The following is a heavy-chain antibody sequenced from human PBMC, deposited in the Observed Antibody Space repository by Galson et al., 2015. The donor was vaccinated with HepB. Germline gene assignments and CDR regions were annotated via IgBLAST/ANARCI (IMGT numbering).Heavy chain of an antibody. D-gene: IGHD6-19*01. CDR2: IYGFNGNT. V-gene: IGHV1-18*01. CDR1: GYIFTSSG. Sequence: SVKVSCKASGYIFTSSGISWVRQAPGKGLEWMGWIYGFNGNTNYAQRLQGRVTMTTDTSTITAYMELRRLTSDDTAVYYCARGGWYANAFDIWGQGTMVTVSS. CDR3: ARGGWYANAFDI. J-gene: IGHJ3*02.